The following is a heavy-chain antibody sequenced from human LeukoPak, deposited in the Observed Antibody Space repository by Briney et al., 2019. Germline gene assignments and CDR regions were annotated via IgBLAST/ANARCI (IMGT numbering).Heavy chain of an antibody. Sequence: SEGSLRLSCAASGFTFSSYAMSWVRQAPGKGLEWVSAISGSGGSTYYADSVKGRFTISRDNSKNTLYLQMNSLRAEDTAVYYCAKDIGDYGRPLYGMDVWGQGTTVTVSS. CDR1: GFTFSSYA. CDR2: ISGSGGST. D-gene: IGHD3-10*01. CDR3: AKDIGDYGRPLYGMDV. J-gene: IGHJ6*02. V-gene: IGHV3-23*01.